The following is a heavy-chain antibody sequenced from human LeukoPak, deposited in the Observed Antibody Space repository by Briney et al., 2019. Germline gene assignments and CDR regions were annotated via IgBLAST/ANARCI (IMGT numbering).Heavy chain of an antibody. CDR2: INPDSGGT. CDR3: AKDRGGGSSSGYYYFDY. Sequence: ASVTVSFKASVYTFTVYYVHWVRQAPGQGLEGMGWINPDSGGTNYAQKFQGRVTMTRDTSISTAYMELNSLRSDDTAVYYCAKDRGGGSSSGYYYFDYWGQGTLVTVSS. J-gene: IGHJ4*02. D-gene: IGHD3-22*01. CDR1: VYTFTVYY. V-gene: IGHV1-2*02.